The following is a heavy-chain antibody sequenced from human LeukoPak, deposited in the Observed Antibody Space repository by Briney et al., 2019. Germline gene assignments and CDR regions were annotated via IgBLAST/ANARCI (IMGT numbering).Heavy chain of an antibody. CDR1: GFTFNKYA. V-gene: IGHV3-23*01. CDR2: ISGSGGNT. CDR3: AKGSSSSSGRPDC. J-gene: IGHJ4*02. Sequence: QPGGSLRLSCAASGFTFNKYAMSWVRQAPGKGLEWVSTISGSGGNTDYADSVKGRFTISRDSSKNTLYLQLNSLRAEDTAVYYCAKGSSSSSGRPDCWGQGTLVTVSS. D-gene: IGHD6-6*01.